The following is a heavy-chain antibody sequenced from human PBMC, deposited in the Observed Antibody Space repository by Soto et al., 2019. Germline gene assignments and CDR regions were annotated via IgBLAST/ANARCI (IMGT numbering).Heavy chain of an antibody. Sequence: GGSLRLSCAASGFTFSSYWMHWVRQAPGKGLVWVSRINSDGSSTSYADSVKGRFTISRDNAKNTLYLQMNSLRAEDTAVYYCAREGYDFWSGYYDGYFDYWGQGTLVTVSS. CDR1: GFTFSSYW. J-gene: IGHJ4*02. CDR2: INSDGSST. D-gene: IGHD3-3*01. CDR3: AREGYDFWSGYYDGYFDY. V-gene: IGHV3-74*01.